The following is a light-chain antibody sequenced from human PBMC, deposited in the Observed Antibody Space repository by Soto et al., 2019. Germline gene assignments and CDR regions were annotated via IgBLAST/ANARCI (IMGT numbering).Light chain of an antibody. CDR1: QNIYSN. CDR2: RAS. CDR3: LQYHNLWA. V-gene: IGKV3-15*01. J-gene: IGKJ1*01. Sequence: IVMTQSPATLSVSPGEGVTLSCRASQNIYSNIAWYQQRPGQAPRLLIYRASTRATGVPARFSGSGSGTDFTLTISSLQSEDFTVYSCLQYHNLWAFGQGTKVDIK.